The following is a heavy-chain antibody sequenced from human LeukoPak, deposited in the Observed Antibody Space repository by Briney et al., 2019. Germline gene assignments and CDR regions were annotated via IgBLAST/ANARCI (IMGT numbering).Heavy chain of an antibody. V-gene: IGHV4-30-4*08. Sequence: KASETLSLTCTVSGGSISSGGYYWSWIRQHPGKGLEWIGYIYYSGSTYYNPSLKSRVTISVDTSKNQFSLKLSSVTAADTAVYYCARVEDRTASIWGQGTMVTVSS. J-gene: IGHJ3*02. CDR2: IYYSGST. D-gene: IGHD2-15*01. CDR1: GGSISSGGYY. CDR3: ARVEDRTASI.